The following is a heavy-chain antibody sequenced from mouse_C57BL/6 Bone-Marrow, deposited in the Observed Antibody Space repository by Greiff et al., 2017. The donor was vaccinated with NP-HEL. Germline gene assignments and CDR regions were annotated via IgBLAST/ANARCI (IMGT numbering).Heavy chain of an antibody. V-gene: IGHV1-76*01. J-gene: IGHJ3*01. D-gene: IGHD2-3*01. CDR1: GYTFTDYY. Sequence: QVQLQQPGAELVRPGASVKLSCKASGYTFTDYYINWVKQRPGQGLEWIARIYPGSGNTYYNEKFKGKATLTAEKSSSTAYMQLSSLTSEDSAVYFCARRGGYDGYYPFAYWGQGTLVTVSA. CDR3: ARRGGYDGYYPFAY. CDR2: IYPGSGNT.